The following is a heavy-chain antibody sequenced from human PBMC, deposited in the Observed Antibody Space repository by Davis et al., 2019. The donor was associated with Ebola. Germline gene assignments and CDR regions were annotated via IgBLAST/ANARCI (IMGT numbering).Heavy chain of an antibody. CDR3: ARDSLPGYCSSTSCYTAPGDY. D-gene: IGHD2-2*02. CDR2: ISDWSAYT. V-gene: IGHV3-21*01. J-gene: IGHJ4*02. CDR1: GFTFSDYS. Sequence: GESLKISCAASGFTFSDYSMNWVRQPPGKGLEWVSSISDWSAYTNYADSVKGRFTISRDNAKNSLYLQMNSLRAEDTAVYYCARDSLPGYCSSTSCYTAPGDYWGQGTLVTVSS.